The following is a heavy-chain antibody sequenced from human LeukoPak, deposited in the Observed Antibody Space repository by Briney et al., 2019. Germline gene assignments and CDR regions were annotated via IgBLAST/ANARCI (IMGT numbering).Heavy chain of an antibody. CDR2: ISGSGGST. Sequence: PGGSLRLSCAASGFTVSNNYMSWVRQAPGKELEWVSAISGSGGSTYYADSVKGRFTISRDNSKNTLYLQMNSLRAEDTAVYYCAKDLLGPDPLFDYWGQGTLVTVSS. CDR1: GFTVSNNY. J-gene: IGHJ4*02. V-gene: IGHV3-23*01. D-gene: IGHD1-26*01. CDR3: AKDLLGPDPLFDY.